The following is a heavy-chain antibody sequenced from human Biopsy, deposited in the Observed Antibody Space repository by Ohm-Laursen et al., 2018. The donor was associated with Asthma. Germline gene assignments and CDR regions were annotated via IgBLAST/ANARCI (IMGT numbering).Heavy chain of an antibody. CDR3: ARDAWELQKPYAYYFDY. D-gene: IGHD1-26*01. CDR1: GFTFSSYA. CDR2: ISYDGSNK. Sequence: SLRLSCTASGFTFSSYAMHWVRQAPGKGPEWVAVISYDGSNKYYADSVKGRFTISRDNSKNTLYLQMNSLRAEDTAVYYCARDAWELQKPYAYYFDYWGQGTLVTVSS. V-gene: IGHV3-30-3*01. J-gene: IGHJ4*02.